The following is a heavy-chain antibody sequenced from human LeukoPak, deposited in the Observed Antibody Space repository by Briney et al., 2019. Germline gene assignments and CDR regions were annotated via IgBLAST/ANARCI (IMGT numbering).Heavy chain of an antibody. V-gene: IGHV3-15*01. CDR3: TTAAPYSSSWYLRSPAEYFQH. CDR2: IKSKTDGGTT. Sequence: PGGSLRPSCAASGFTFSNAWMSWVRQAPGKGLEWVGRIKSKTDGGTTDYAAPVKGRFTISRDDSKNTLYLQMNSLKTEDTAVYYCTTAAPYSSSWYLRSPAEYFQHWGQGTLVTVSS. J-gene: IGHJ1*01. D-gene: IGHD6-13*01. CDR1: GFTFSNAW.